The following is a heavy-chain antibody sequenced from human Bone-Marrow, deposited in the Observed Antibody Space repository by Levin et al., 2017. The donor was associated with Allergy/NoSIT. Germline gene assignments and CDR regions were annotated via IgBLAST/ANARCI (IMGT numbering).Heavy chain of an antibody. V-gene: IGHV4-39*01. Sequence: SQTLSLTCTVSGGSITNDGYYWGWIRQPPGKQLEWIASIYFSGTSYYNPSLQSRVTISVDTSKTQFSLKLSSVTAGDTAVYFCVRPALKFGGWFDPWGQGILVTVSS. J-gene: IGHJ5*02. CDR1: GGSITNDGYY. CDR3: VRPALKFGGWFDP. D-gene: IGHD3-16*01. CDR2: IYFSGTS.